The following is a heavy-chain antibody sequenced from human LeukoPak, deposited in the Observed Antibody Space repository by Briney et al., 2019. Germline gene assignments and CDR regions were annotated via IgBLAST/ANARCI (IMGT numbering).Heavy chain of an antibody. V-gene: IGHV3-7*01. CDR2: INPDGSQG. J-gene: IGHJ3*02. Sequence: GGSLRLSCEASGFTFSNSYMSWVRQVPGKGLEWVAIINPDGSQGSYVDSVKGRFAISRDNALNSLFLQMNSLSAEDTAVYYCARDPAYDALDIWGQGTTVTVSS. CDR1: GFTFSNSY. CDR3: ARDPAYDALDI. D-gene: IGHD2-21*01.